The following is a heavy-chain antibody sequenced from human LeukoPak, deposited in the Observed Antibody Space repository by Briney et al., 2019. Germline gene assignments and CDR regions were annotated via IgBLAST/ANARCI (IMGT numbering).Heavy chain of an antibody. V-gene: IGHV1-8*01. D-gene: IGHD5-24*01. J-gene: IGHJ4*02. CDR2: MSPYSGNT. CDR1: GYTFTSYD. Sequence: ASVKLSCKASGYTFTSYDINSVRQATGQRLEWMGWMSPYSGNTGYAQKFQGRVTMVRNPFISTGYMELSSLRSEDTAVYYWARGRARGDGYNPSPDYWGQGTLVTVSS. CDR3: ARGRARGDGYNPSPDY.